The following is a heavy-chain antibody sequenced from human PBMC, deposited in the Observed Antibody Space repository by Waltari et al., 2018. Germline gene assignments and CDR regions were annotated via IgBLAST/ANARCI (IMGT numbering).Heavy chain of an antibody. J-gene: IGHJ4*02. CDR3: AKDPAGTYYFEY. CDR2: ISGSGGNT. Sequence: EVQLLESGGGLVQPGGSLRLSCAAYEFTFNIYAMNWVRQAAGKGLEWVSTISGSGGNTYYADSVKGRFTISRDNSKNTLYLQMNSLRAEDTAVYYCAKDPAGTYYFEYWGQGTLVTVSS. D-gene: IGHD6-19*01. CDR1: EFTFNIYA. V-gene: IGHV3-23*01.